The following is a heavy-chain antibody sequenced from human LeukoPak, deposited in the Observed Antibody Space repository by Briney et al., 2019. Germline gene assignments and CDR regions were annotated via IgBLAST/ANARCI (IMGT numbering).Heavy chain of an antibody. Sequence: ASVKVSCKASGYTFTSYDINWVRQATGQGLEWMGWMHPNSGNTGYAQEFQSRVTITRNTSISTAYMELSSLRSEDTAVYYCARPRHIRDDAFDIWGQGTMVTVSS. CDR2: MHPNSGNT. CDR3: ARPRHIRDDAFDI. J-gene: IGHJ3*02. D-gene: IGHD2-21*01. V-gene: IGHV1-8*03. CDR1: GYTFTSYD.